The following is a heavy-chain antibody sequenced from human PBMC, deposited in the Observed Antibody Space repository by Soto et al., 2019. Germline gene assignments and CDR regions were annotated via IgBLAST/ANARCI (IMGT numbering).Heavy chain of an antibody. Sequence: GGSLRLSCAASGFTFSDHYMDWVRQASGKGLEWVGRIRNKANSYTAEYAASVKGRFTVSRDDSKNSLYLQMNSLKIEDTALYYCVRAGTGYQLDYWGQGTLVTVSS. D-gene: IGHD3-9*01. CDR1: GFTFSDHY. CDR3: VRAGTGYQLDY. CDR2: IRNKANSYTA. J-gene: IGHJ4*02. V-gene: IGHV3-72*01.